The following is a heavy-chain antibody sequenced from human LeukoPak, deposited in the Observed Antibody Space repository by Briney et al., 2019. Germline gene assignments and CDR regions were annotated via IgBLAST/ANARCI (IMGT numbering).Heavy chain of an antibody. CDR3: AKNGVGYNWFDP. CDR2: IYYSGTT. CDR1: GGSIISYY. D-gene: IGHD2-8*01. J-gene: IGHJ5*02. V-gene: IGHV4-59*08. Sequence: PSETLSLTCTASGGSIISYYWSWIRQPPGKGLEWIGYIYYSGTTNYNPSLKSRVTISVDTSRNQFSLKLSSVTAADTAVYYCAKNGVGYNWFDPWGQGTLVTVSS.